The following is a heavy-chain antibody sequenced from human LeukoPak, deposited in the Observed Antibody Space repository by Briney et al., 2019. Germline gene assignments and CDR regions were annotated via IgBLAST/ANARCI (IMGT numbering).Heavy chain of an antibody. CDR3: AKGSYYDSSGYHFTNWYFDL. CDR1: GFTFSTYA. V-gene: IGHV3-23*01. D-gene: IGHD3-22*01. J-gene: IGHJ2*01. CDR2: ISGSGGST. Sequence: GGSLRLSCAASGFTFSTYAMSWVRQAPGKGLEWVSAISGSGGSTYYADSVKGRFTVSRDNSKNTLYLQMNSLRAEDTAVYYCAKGSYYDSSGYHFTNWYFDLWGRGTLVTVSS.